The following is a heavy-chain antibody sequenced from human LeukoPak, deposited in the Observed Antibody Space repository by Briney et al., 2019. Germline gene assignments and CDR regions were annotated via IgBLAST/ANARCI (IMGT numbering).Heavy chain of an antibody. J-gene: IGHJ4*02. V-gene: IGHV3-30*02. CDR3: AKRISGAYYSLLDY. D-gene: IGHD1-26*01. Sequence: GGSLRLSCSASRFIFSTYGMHWVRQAPGKGLEWVAFIRNDKSSEHYADSVKGRFTISRDNSKNTLYLQMNSLRPEDTAVYYCAKRISGAYYSLLDYWGQGTLVIVSS. CDR1: RFIFSTYG. CDR2: IRNDKSSE.